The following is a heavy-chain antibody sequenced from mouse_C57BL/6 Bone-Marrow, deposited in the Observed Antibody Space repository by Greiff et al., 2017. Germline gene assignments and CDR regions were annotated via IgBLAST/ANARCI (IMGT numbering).Heavy chain of an antibody. V-gene: IGHV1-26*01. J-gene: IGHJ2*01. CDR2: LYPYNGGT. CDR1: GYTFTDYY. D-gene: IGHD1-3*01. Sequence: EVQLQQSGPELVKPGASVKLSCKASGYTFTDYYMNWVKPSPGQSLEWIGALYPYNGGTSYNQKFKGKATLTVDKSSSTAYMELSSLTSEDSAVYDCAKVELPYYCDYWGQGTTLTVSS. CDR3: AKVELPYYCDY.